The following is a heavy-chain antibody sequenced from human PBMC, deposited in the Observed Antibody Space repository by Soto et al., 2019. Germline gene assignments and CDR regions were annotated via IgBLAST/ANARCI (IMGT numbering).Heavy chain of an antibody. CDR1: GGSITNDGSY. J-gene: IGHJ3*01. CDR2: IYDAGTT. Sequence: QVQLQESGPGLVKPLETLSLTCTVSGGSITNDGSYWSWVRQHPGKGLEWIGYIYDAGTTYRNPCLKSRLSMSVDTSRKRFSLEMTSVTAADTTVYYCARLYAGTDAFEAWGQGTMVTVSS. CDR3: ARLYAGTDAFEA. D-gene: IGHD6-13*01. V-gene: IGHV4-31*03.